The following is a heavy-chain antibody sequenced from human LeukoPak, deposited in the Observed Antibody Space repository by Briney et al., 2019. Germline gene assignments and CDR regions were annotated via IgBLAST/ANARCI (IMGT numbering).Heavy chain of an antibody. CDR2: HNGDP. CDR3: VTYYVNGGGRGH. CDR1: GASVSSGDHH. V-gene: IGHV4-61*08. J-gene: IGHJ4*02. D-gene: IGHD3-16*01. Sequence: SETLSLTCTVSGASVSSGDHHWSWVRQAPGKGLEWIGHNGDPSYNPSLKSRVVISIDTSRNQFSLRLNSVTAADTATYFCVTYYVNGGGRGHWGPGALVTVSS.